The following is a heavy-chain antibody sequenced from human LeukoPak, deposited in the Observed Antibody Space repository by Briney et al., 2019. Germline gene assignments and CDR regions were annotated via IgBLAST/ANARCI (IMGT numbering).Heavy chain of an antibody. D-gene: IGHD5-12*01. CDR1: GFTFSSYA. CDR2: TSGSGGST. Sequence: GGSLRLSCAASGFTFSSYAMSWVRQAPGKGLEWVSATSGSGGSTYYADSVKGRFTISRDNSKNTLYLQMNSLRAEDTAVYYCAKDPTGDIGFDYWGQGTLVTVSS. CDR3: AKDPTGDIGFDY. V-gene: IGHV3-23*01. J-gene: IGHJ4*02.